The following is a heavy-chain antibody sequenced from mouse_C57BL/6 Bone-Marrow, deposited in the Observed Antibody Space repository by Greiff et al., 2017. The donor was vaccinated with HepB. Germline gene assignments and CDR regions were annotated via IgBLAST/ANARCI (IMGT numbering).Heavy chain of an antibody. J-gene: IGHJ4*01. CDR1: GYTFTDYY. Sequence: VQLQQSGPELVKPGASVKISCKASGYTFTDYYINWVKQRPGQGLEWIGWIFPGSGSTYYNEKFKGTATLTVDKSSSTAYMLLSSLTSEDSAVYFCARESNYERGMGYYAMDYWGQGTSVTVSS. CDR2: IFPGSGST. V-gene: IGHV1-75*01. CDR3: ARESNYERGMGYYAMDY. D-gene: IGHD2-5*01.